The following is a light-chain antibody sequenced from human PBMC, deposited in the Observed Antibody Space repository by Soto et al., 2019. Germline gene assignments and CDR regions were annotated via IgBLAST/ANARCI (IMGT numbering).Light chain of an antibody. J-gene: IGKJ4*01. V-gene: IGKV4-1*01. CDR1: QSVLYSSNNKNY. CDR2: WAS. Sequence: DIVMTQSPDSLTVAPVEMGTINCRSSQSVLYSSNNKNYLAWYQHKPGQPPKLLIYWASTRDSGVPDRFSGSRSGTDFTLTISSLQAEDVAVYSCQQYYRTPITFGGGTKVDIK. CDR3: QQYYRTPIT.